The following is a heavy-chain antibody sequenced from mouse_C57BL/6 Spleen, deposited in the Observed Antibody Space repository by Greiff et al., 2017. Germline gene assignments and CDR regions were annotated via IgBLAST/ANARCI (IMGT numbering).Heavy chain of an antibody. J-gene: IGHJ2*01. V-gene: IGHV14-1*01. CDR3: TTYRYYGSRDFDY. CDR2: IDPEDGDT. Sequence: EVQLQQSGAELVRPGASVKLSCTASGFNIKDYYMHWVKQRPEQGLEWIGRIDPEDGDTEYAPKFQGKATMTADTSSNTAYLPLSSLTSEDTAVYYCTTYRYYGSRDFDYWGQGTTLTVSS. CDR1: GFNIKDYY. D-gene: IGHD1-1*01.